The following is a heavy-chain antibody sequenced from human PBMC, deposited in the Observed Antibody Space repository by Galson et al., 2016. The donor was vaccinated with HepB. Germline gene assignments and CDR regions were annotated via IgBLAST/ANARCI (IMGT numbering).Heavy chain of an antibody. Sequence: TLSLTCAVSGGSITTGDYSWSWIRQPPGKGLEWIGYIFHSGTSYYNPSLKSRVTISVDRSKNQFSLRLSSVTAADTAVDFCARGDGYATPSDPWGQGTLVTVSS. CDR3: ARGDGYATPSDP. CDR1: GGSITTGDYS. CDR2: IFHSGTS. J-gene: IGHJ5*02. V-gene: IGHV4-30-2*01. D-gene: IGHD5-24*01.